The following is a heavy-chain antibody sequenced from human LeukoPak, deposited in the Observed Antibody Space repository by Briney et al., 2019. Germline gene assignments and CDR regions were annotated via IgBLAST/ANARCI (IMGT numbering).Heavy chain of an antibody. Sequence: SVKVSCKASGGTFSINAITWVRQAPGQGLEWMGGIIPMSETPKYTQKFQGRVTIATDESTNTAYMELCSLRSEDTAVYYCARDKNSGECVSNSCYGVWPLDIWGQGTMVTVSS. J-gene: IGHJ3*02. CDR2: IIPMSETP. CDR3: ARDKNSGECVSNSCYGVWPLDI. V-gene: IGHV1-69*05. D-gene: IGHD2-2*01. CDR1: GGTFSINA.